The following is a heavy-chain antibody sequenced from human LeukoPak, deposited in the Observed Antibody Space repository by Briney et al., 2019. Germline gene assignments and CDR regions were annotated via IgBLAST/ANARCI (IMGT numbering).Heavy chain of an antibody. CDR1: GFTFSTYG. V-gene: IGHV3-30*02. J-gene: IGHJ4*02. Sequence: PGGSLRLSCAASGFTFSTYGMHWVRQAPGKGLEWVAFIRYDGSNKYHTDSVKGRFTISRDNSKNTLFLQMNSLRAEDTALYYCAKDQGRIQLYLLPYFDYWGQGTLVTVSS. D-gene: IGHD5-18*01. CDR3: AKDQGRIQLYLLPYFDY. CDR2: IRYDGSNK.